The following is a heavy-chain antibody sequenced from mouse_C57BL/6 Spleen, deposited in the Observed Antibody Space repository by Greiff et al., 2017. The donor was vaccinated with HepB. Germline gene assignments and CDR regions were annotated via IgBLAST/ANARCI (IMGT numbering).Heavy chain of an antibody. CDR2: IDPSDSET. J-gene: IGHJ3*01. CDR1: GYTFTSYW. Sequence: VQLQQPGAELVRPGSSVKLSCKASGYTFTSYWMHWVKQRPIQGLEWIGNIDPSDSETHSNQKFKDKATLTVDKSSSPAYMQLSSLTSEDSAVYYCARGDYGSSYWFAYWGQGTLVTVSA. V-gene: IGHV1-52*01. CDR3: ARGDYGSSYWFAY. D-gene: IGHD1-1*01.